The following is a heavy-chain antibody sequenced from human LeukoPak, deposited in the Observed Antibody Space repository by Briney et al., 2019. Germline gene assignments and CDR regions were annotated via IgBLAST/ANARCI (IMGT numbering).Heavy chain of an antibody. D-gene: IGHD5-24*01. CDR2: IWYDGSNK. CDR3: AKPGGRDGYNFDFDY. Sequence: GGSLRLSCAASGCTFSSYGMHWVRQAPGKGLEWVAVIWYDGSNKYYADSVKGRFTISRDNSKTTLYLQMNSLRAEDTAVYYCAKPGGRDGYNFDFDYWGQGTLVTVSS. CDR1: GCTFSSYG. J-gene: IGHJ4*02. V-gene: IGHV3-33*06.